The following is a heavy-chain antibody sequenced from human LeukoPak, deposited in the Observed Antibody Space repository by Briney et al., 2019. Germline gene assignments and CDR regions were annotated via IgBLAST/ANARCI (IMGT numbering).Heavy chain of an antibody. D-gene: IGHD3-10*01. CDR2: ISSSSSYI. V-gene: IGHV3-21*01. Sequence: GGSLRLSCAASGFTFSSYSMNWVRQAPGKGLEWVSSISSSSSYIYYADSVKGRFTISRDNAKNSLYLQMNSLRAEDTAVYYCARGDYYGSGSWDYYYCMDVWGKGTTVTVSS. CDR3: ARGDYYGSGSWDYYYCMDV. CDR1: GFTFSSYS. J-gene: IGHJ6*03.